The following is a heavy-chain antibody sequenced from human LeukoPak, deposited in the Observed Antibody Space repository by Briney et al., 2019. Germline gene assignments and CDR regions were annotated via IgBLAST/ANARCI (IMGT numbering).Heavy chain of an antibody. CDR2: INHSGST. V-gene: IGHV4-34*01. Sequence: SETLSLTCAVYGGSFSGYYWSWIRQPPGKGLEWIGEINHSGSTNYNPSLKSRVTISVDTSKNQFSLKLSSVTAADTAVYYCARIGYCTNGVCFDYWGLGTLVTVSS. CDR1: GGSFSGYY. D-gene: IGHD2-8*01. J-gene: IGHJ4*02. CDR3: ARIGYCTNGVCFDY.